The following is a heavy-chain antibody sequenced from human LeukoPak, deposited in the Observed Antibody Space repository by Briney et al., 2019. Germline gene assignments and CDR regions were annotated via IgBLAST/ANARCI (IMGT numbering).Heavy chain of an antibody. CDR2: INHSGSP. D-gene: IGHD4-11*01. J-gene: IGHJ6*03. V-gene: IGHV4-34*01. CDR3: ARDGVTRAWAYYMDV. CDR1: GESNSRFY. Sequence: SETLSLTCAVSGESNSRFYGSWIRQSPGRGLAWIGEINHSGSPNYNPSLKSRVTISLDTSKNQFSLKLSSVTAADTAVYYCARDGVTRAWAYYMDVWGKGTTVTVSS.